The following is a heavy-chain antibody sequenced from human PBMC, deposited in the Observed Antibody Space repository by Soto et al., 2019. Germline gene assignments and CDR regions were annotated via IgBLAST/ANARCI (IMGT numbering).Heavy chain of an antibody. J-gene: IGHJ5*02. CDR1: GYTFTRYT. D-gene: IGHD2-15*01. CDR2: INPDNGNT. Sequence: QVQLVQSGAEVKKPGASVKISCKASGYTFTRYTMNWVRQAPGQRLEWMGWINPDNGNTKSSQKFQDRVIITRDTSASTAYMDLRSLRSEDTAVYYCAGGIATGQLDPWGQGTLVTVSS. V-gene: IGHV1-3*01. CDR3: AGGIATGQLDP.